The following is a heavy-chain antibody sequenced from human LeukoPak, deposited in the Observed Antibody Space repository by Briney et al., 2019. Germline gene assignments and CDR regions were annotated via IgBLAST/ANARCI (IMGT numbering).Heavy chain of an antibody. Sequence: SETLSLTCTVSGGSINGYYWSWIRQPPEKGLEWIGYIHYRGATNCNPSLKSRVTISVDTSKKQFSLKLSFVTAADTAVYYCARHYGSGSFEKFYFDFWGQGTLVTVSS. V-gene: IGHV4-59*08. CDR2: IHYRGAT. CDR3: ARHYGSGSFEKFYFDF. CDR1: GGSINGYY. D-gene: IGHD3-10*01. J-gene: IGHJ4*02.